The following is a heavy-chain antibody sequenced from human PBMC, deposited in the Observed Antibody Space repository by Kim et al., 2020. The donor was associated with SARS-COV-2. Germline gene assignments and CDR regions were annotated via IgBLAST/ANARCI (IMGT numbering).Heavy chain of an antibody. J-gene: IGHJ6*02. Sequence: SVKVSCKASGGTFSSYAISWVRQAPGQGLEWMGRIIPILGIANYAQKFQGRVTITADKSTSTAYMELSSLRSEDTAVYYCASTRPIVGATTQHYYYYGMDVWGQGTTVTVSS. D-gene: IGHD1-26*01. V-gene: IGHV1-69*04. CDR2: IIPILGIA. CDR1: GGTFSSYA. CDR3: ASTRPIVGATTQHYYYYGMDV.